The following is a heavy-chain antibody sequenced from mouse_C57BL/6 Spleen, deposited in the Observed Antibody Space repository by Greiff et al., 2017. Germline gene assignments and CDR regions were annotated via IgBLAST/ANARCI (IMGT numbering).Heavy chain of an antibody. CDR1: GFNIKDYY. CDR2: LDPEDGDT. CDR3: TTGYGSSSWFAY. Sequence: VQLKASGAELVRPGASVKLSCTASGFNIKDYYMHWVKQRPEQGLVWIGRLDPEDGDTAYAPKFQGKGTMTADTSSKPAYLQLSSLTSEDTAVYYCTTGYGSSSWFAYWGQGTLGTVSA. V-gene: IGHV14-1*01. J-gene: IGHJ3*01. D-gene: IGHD1-1*01.